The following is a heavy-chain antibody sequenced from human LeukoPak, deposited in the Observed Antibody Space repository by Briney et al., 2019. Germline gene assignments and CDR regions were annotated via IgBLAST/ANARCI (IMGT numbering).Heavy chain of an antibody. CDR3: ARRLVLYDDFDI. Sequence: SETLSLTCTVSGGSISSYYWSWIRQPPGKGLEWIGYIYYSGSTNYNPSLKSRVTISVDTSKNQFSLKLSSVTVADTAVYYWARRLVLYDDFDIWGRGTMVTVSS. V-gene: IGHV4-59*08. CDR2: IYYSGST. D-gene: IGHD2-8*01. CDR1: GGSISSYY. J-gene: IGHJ3*02.